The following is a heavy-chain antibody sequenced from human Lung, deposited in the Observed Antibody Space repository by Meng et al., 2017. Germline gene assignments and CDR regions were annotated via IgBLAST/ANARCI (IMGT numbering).Heavy chain of an antibody. J-gene: IGHJ5*02. CDR2: IYYSGST. Sequence: SETLSLTCTVSGGSISSNYWSWIRQPPGKGLEWIGYIYYSGSTNYNPSLKSRVTISVDTSKNQFSLKLSSVTAADTAVYYCASLPPYGDYWFDPWGPGSLVTVSS. D-gene: IGHD4-17*01. CDR1: GGSISSNY. CDR3: ASLPPYGDYWFDP. V-gene: IGHV4-59*01.